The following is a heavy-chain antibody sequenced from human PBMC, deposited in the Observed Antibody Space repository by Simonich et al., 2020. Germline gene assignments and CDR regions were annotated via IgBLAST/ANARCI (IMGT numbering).Heavy chain of an antibody. J-gene: IGHJ1*01. V-gene: IGHV3-9*01. Sequence: EVQLVESGGGLVQPGRSLRLSCAASGFTFDDYAMHWVRQAPGKGLGWVSGISWNSGSIGYAELVKGRFTISRDNAKNSLYLQMNSLRAEDTALYYCAKDVAAAGTEYFQHWGQGTLVTVSS. D-gene: IGHD6-13*01. CDR1: GFTFDDYA. CDR2: ISWNSGSI. CDR3: AKDVAAAGTEYFQH.